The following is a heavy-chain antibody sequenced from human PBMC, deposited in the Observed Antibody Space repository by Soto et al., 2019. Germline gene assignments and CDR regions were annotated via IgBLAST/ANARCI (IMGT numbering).Heavy chain of an antibody. CDR2: ISAYNGNT. V-gene: IGHV1-18*04. D-gene: IGHD1-26*01. J-gene: IGHJ3*02. Sequence: ASVKGACKASGYTFTSYGISWVRQAPGQGLEWMGWISAYNGNTNYAQKLQGRVTMTTDTSTSTAYMELRSLRSDDTAVYYCARAGSYYVRDAFDIWGQGTMVTVSS. CDR1: GYTFTSYG. CDR3: ARAGSYYVRDAFDI.